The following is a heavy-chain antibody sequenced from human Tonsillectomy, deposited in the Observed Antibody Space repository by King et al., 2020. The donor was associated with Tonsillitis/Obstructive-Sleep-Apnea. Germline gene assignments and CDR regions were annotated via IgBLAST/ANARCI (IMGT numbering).Heavy chain of an antibody. Sequence: QLQESGPGLVKPSETLSLPCTVSGGSISSYYWSWIRQPPGKGLEWIGYIYYSGSTNYNPSLKSRVTISVDTSKNQFSLKLSSVTAADTAVYYCARDKGSGYYYSIDYWGQGTLVTVSS. CDR1: GGSISSYY. CDR2: IYYSGST. V-gene: IGHV4-59*01. CDR3: ARDKGSGYYYSIDY. J-gene: IGHJ4*02. D-gene: IGHD3-22*01.